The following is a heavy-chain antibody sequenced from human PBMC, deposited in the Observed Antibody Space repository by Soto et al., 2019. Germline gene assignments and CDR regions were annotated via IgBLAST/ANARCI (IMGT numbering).Heavy chain of an antibody. CDR2: IYYSGST. V-gene: IGHV4-59*01. CDR3: ARDLQDYGDYDRYYYYGMDV. J-gene: IGHJ6*02. D-gene: IGHD4-17*01. Sequence: SETLSLTCTVSGGSISSYYWSWIRQPPGKGLEWIGYIYYSGSTNYNPSLKSRVTISVDTSKNQFSLKLSSVTAADTAVYYCARDLQDYGDYDRYYYYGMDVWGQGTTVTVSS. CDR1: GGSISSYY.